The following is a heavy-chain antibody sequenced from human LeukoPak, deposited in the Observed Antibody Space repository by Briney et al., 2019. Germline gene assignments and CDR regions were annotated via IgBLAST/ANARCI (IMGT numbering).Heavy chain of an antibody. CDR1: GDSITSYF. CDR3: ARTNPWELKYYFDY. CDR2: IFYSEIT. V-gene: IGHV4-59*01. D-gene: IGHD1-7*01. J-gene: IGHJ4*02. Sequence: SETLSLTCTVSGDSITSYFWSWLRQPPGKGLEGVGYIFYSEITNYNPSLKSRVTISVDTSKNQFSLKLSSVTAADTAVYYCARTNPWELKYYFDYWGQGTLVTVSS.